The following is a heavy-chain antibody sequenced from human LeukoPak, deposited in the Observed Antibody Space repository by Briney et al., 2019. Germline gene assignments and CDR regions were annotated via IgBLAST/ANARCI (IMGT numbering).Heavy chain of an antibody. J-gene: IGHJ5*02. CDR3: ARGAVAGVMNWFDP. CDR1: GGSISSYY. D-gene: IGHD6-19*01. CDR2: IYYSGST. Sequence: PSETLSLTRTVSGGSISSYYWSWIRQPPGKGLEWIGYIYYSGSTNYNPSLKSRVTISVDTSKNQFSLKLSSVTAADTAVYYCARGAVAGVMNWFDPWGQGTLVTVSS. V-gene: IGHV4-59*08.